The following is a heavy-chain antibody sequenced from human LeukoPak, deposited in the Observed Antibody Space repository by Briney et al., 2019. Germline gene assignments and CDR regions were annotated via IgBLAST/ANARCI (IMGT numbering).Heavy chain of an antibody. Sequence: SETLSLTCAVYGGSFSGYYWSWIRQPPGKGLGWMGEINHSGSTNYNPSPKSRVTISVDTSKNPFSRKLSSVTAAAPAVYYCARSKYSSGCLDYWGQGTLVTVSS. D-gene: IGHD6-19*01. CDR1: GGSFSGYY. CDR3: ARSKYSSGCLDY. CDR2: INHSGST. V-gene: IGHV4-34*01. J-gene: IGHJ4*02.